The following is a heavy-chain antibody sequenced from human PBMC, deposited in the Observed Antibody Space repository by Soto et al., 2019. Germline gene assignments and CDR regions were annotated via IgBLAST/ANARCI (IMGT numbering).Heavy chain of an antibody. V-gene: IGHV4-31*03. Sequence: LSLTCSVSGGSINSGNYYWSWIRQHPGKGLEWIGYISYSGSAHYNPSLRSRVFISVDTSRNQFSLKLSSVTAADTAVYYCARRRCTTTTCFDPWGQGTLVTVSS. CDR1: GGSINSGNYY. CDR2: ISYSGSA. D-gene: IGHD2-2*01. CDR3: ARRRCTTTTCFDP. J-gene: IGHJ5*02.